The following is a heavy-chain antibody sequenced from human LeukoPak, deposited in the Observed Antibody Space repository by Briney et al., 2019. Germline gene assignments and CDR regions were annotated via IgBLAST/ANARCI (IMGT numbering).Heavy chain of an antibody. J-gene: IGHJ6*02. D-gene: IGHD4-17*01. CDR3: ARQPLGDYGDYGAPPPEENYYGTDV. CDR1: GYSFTSYW. CDR2: IYPGDSDT. V-gene: IGHV5-51*01. Sequence: GESLKISCKGSGYSFTSYWIGWVRQMPGKGLEWMGIIYPGDSDTRYSPSFQGQVTISADKSISTAYLQWSSLKASDTAMYYCARQPLGDYGDYGAPPPEENYYGTDVWGQGTTVTVSS.